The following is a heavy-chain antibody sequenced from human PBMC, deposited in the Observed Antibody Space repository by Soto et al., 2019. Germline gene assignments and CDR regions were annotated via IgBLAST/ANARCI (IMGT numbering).Heavy chain of an antibody. D-gene: IGHD3-16*02. CDR3: ARGPIKFGGVIVYPDY. CDR2: ISAYNGNT. J-gene: IGHJ4*02. Sequence: QVPLVQSGAEVKKPGASVKVSCKASGYTFTSYGISWVRQAPGQGLEWMGWISAYNGNTNYAQKRQGRVTMTTDTSTSKAYMELRSLRTDDTAVYYCARGPIKFGGVIVYPDYWGQGTLVAVSS. CDR1: GYTFTSYG. V-gene: IGHV1-18*01.